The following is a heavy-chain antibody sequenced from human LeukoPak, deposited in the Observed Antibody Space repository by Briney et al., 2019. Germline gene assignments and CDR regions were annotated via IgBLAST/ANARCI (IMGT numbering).Heavy chain of an antibody. D-gene: IGHD3-22*01. CDR1: GYTFTSYG. CDR2: ISAYNGNT. V-gene: IGHV1-18*01. CDR3: ARDLGWRDSSGSSDY. J-gene: IGHJ4*02. Sequence: ASVKVSCEASGYTFTSYGISWVRQAPGQGLEWMGWISAYNGNTNYAQKLQGTVTMTTDTSTSTAYMELRSLRSDDTAVYYCARDLGWRDSSGSSDYWGQGTLVTVSS.